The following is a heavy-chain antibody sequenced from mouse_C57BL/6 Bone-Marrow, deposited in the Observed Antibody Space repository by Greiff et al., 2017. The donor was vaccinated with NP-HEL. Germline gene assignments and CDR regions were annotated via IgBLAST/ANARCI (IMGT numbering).Heavy chain of an antibody. V-gene: IGHV1-85*01. CDR1: GYTFTSYD. CDR2: VYPRDVSS. D-gene: IGHD1-1*01. J-gene: IGHJ2*01. Sequence: VQLQQSGPELVKPGASVKLSCKASGYTFTSYDINWVKQRPGPGLDLLGWVYPRDVSSKSNVQFKCKAPLPVDTSSSTAYMELHSLTSEDSAVYFCARERLGNYYGSSGPFDYWGQGTTLTVSS. CDR3: ARERLGNYYGSSGPFDY.